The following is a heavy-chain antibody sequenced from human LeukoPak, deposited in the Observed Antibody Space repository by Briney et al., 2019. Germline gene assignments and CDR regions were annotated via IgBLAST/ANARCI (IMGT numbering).Heavy chain of an antibody. Sequence: GGTLRLSCAASGFTFSSYGMSWVRQAPGKGLEWVSAISGSGGSTYYADSVKGRFTISRDNSKNTLYLQMNSLRAEDTAVYYCAKRISSGWSYYFDYWGQGTLVTVSS. V-gene: IGHV3-23*01. CDR1: GFTFSSYG. CDR2: ISGSGGST. J-gene: IGHJ4*02. CDR3: AKRISSGWSYYFDY. D-gene: IGHD6-19*01.